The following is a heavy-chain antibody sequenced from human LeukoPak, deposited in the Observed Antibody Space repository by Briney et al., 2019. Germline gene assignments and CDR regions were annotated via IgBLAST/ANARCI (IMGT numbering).Heavy chain of an antibody. J-gene: IGHJ4*02. CDR2: INSDGSST. Sequence: GGSLRLSCAASGFTFSSYWMHWVRQAPGKGLVWVSRINSDGSSTSYADCVKGRFTISRDNAKNTLYLQMNSLRAEDTAVYYCAKSYYGSGSYSSFDYWGQGTLVTVSS. CDR3: AKSYYGSGSYSSFDY. CDR1: GFTFSSYW. V-gene: IGHV3-74*01. D-gene: IGHD3-10*01.